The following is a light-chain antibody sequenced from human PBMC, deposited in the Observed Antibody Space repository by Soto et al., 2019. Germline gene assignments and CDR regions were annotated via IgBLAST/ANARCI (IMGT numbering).Light chain of an antibody. V-gene: IGKV2-28*01. CDR1: QSLLHSNGYNY. Sequence: DIVMTQSPLSLPVTPGEPASISCRSSQSLLHSNGYNYLDWYLQKPGQSPQLLIYLGSNRASGVPDRFSGSGSGTDFTLKISSVEAEDVGVYYCMQALQTPLFGQGTRLEIK. CDR2: LGS. J-gene: IGKJ5*01. CDR3: MQALQTPL.